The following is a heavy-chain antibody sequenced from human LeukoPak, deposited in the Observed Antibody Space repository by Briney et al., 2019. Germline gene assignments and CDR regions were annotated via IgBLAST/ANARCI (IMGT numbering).Heavy chain of an antibody. V-gene: IGHV3-30-3*01. D-gene: IGHD3-10*01. CDR1: GFTFSSNA. CDR3: SRGSVSSTRGWFDP. J-gene: IGHJ5*02. CDR2: ISYDGSNK. Sequence: GRSLRLSCAASGFTFSSNAMHWVRQAPGKGLEWVAVISYDGSNKYYADSVKGRFTISRDNSKNTLYLQMSSLRAEDTSIYYCSRGSVSSTRGWFDPWGQGTLVTVSS.